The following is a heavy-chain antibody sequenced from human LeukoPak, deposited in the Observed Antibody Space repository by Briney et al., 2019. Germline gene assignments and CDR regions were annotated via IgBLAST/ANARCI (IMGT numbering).Heavy chain of an antibody. V-gene: IGHV3-23*01. J-gene: IGHJ4*02. Sequence: GGSLRLSCAASGFTFSSYAMSWGRQGPRKGLEWVSGITVSGGNTYYADSVQVRFTISRENSQNTLYLQMSSLGAEDPAVYHCAKVLSGILRGNFDYWGQGTLVPVSS. D-gene: IGHD2/OR15-2a*01. CDR1: GFTFSSYA. CDR3: AKVLSGILRGNFDY. CDR2: ITVSGGNT.